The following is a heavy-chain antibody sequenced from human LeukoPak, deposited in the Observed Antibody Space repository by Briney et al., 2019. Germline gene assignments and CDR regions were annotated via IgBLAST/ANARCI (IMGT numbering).Heavy chain of an antibody. CDR2: IRYDGNNK. CDR3: AKDDGWVQYAN. Sequence: GGSLRLSCGASGFTFSNYGMLWVRQAPGKGLDWVAFIRYDGNNKLYADSVKGRFTISRDNSKNTLYLQMNSLRVEDTAVYYCAKDDGWVQYANWGQGTLVTVSS. J-gene: IGHJ4*02. D-gene: IGHD5-24*01. CDR1: GFTFSNYG. V-gene: IGHV3-30*02.